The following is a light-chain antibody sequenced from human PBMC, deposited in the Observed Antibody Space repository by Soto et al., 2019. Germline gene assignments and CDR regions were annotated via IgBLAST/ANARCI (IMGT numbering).Light chain of an antibody. CDR2: RND. V-gene: IGLV1-47*01. CDR1: SSTIGSNF. CDR3: AAWDDGLSGRV. Sequence: QSLLTQPPSASGTPGQRVTISCSGTSSTIGSNFVYWYQQLPGTAPKLLIYRNDQRPSGVPDRFSGFKSGTSASLAISGLRSEDEGDYYCAAWDDGLSGRVFGGGTKLTVL. J-gene: IGLJ3*02.